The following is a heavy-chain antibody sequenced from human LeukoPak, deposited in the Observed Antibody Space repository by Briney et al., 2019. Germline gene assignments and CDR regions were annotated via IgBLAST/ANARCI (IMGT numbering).Heavy chain of an antibody. Sequence: GGSLRLSCAASGFTFSNAWMSWVRQAPGKGLEWVANIKQDGSEKYYVDSVKGRFTISRDNAKNSLYLQMNSLRAEDTAVYYCARDFVYYYDSSGSINDYRGQGTLVTVSS. D-gene: IGHD3-22*01. CDR1: GFTFSNAW. V-gene: IGHV3-7*01. CDR2: IKQDGSEK. CDR3: ARDFVYYYDSSGSINDY. J-gene: IGHJ4*02.